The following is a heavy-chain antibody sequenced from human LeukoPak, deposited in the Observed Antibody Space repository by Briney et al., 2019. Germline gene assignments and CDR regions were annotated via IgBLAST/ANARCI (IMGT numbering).Heavy chain of an antibody. CDR3: ARDRPGFYDSSGYPN. J-gene: IGHJ4*02. V-gene: IGHV1-18*01. CDR1: GYTFTSYG. CDR2: ISAYNGNT. D-gene: IGHD3-22*01. Sequence: ASVKVSCKASGYTFTSYGISWVRQAPGQGLEWMGWISAYNGNTNYAQKLQGRVTMTTDTSTSTAYMELRSLRSDDTAGYYCARDRPGFYDSSGYPNWGQGTLVTVSS.